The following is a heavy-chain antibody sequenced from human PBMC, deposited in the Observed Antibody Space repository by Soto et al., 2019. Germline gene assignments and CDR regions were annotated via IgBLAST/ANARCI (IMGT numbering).Heavy chain of an antibody. CDR3: ANTKVDYCSGGSCYSFDY. Sequence: EVQLLESGGGLVQPGGSLRLSCAASGFTFSSYAMSWVRQAPGKGLEWVSAISGSGGSTYYADSVNGRFTISRDNSKNTLYPQMNSLRAEDTAVYYCANTKVDYCSGGSCYSFDYWGQGTLVTVSS. J-gene: IGHJ4*02. D-gene: IGHD2-15*01. CDR2: ISGSGGST. CDR1: GFTFSSYA. V-gene: IGHV3-23*01.